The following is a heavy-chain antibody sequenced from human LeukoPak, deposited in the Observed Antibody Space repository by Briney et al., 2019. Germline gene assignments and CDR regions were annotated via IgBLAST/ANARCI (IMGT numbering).Heavy chain of an antibody. J-gene: IGHJ4*02. CDR2: IYYSGST. D-gene: IGHD6-19*01. CDR1: GGSISSYY. Sequence: SETLSLTCTVSGGSISSYYWSWTRQPPGKGLEWIGYIYYSGSTNYNPSLMSRVTISVDTSKNQFSLKLSSVTAADTAVYYCAREGSRYSSGWTDYFDYWGQGTLVTVSS. CDR3: AREGSRYSSGWTDYFDY. V-gene: IGHV4-59*12.